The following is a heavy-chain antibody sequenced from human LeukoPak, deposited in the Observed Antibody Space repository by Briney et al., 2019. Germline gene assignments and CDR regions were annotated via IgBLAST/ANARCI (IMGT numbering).Heavy chain of an antibody. Sequence: SETLSLTCAVYGGSFSGYYWSWIRQPPGKGLEWIGDINHSGSTNYNPSLKSRVTISVDTSKNQFSLKLSSVTAADTAVYYCARGGLHYDFWSGYYRPYGMDVWGQGTTVTVSS. D-gene: IGHD3-3*01. CDR2: INHSGST. CDR1: GGSFSGYY. CDR3: ARGGLHYDFWSGYYRPYGMDV. V-gene: IGHV4-34*01. J-gene: IGHJ6*02.